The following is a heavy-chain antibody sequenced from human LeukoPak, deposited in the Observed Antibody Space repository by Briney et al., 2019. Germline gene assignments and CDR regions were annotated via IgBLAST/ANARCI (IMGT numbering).Heavy chain of an antibody. CDR2: IHVSGGT. V-gene: IGHV4-4*09. CDR3: AKGTSTVVTPNYYYYYSMDV. D-gene: IGHD4-23*01. J-gene: IGHJ6*03. CDR1: GASISSYY. Sequence: PSETLSLSCTVSGASISSYYWNWIRQSPGKGLEWIGYIHVSGGTSYDPSLKSRVTISIDTSKNQFSLKLSSVTAADTAVYYRAKGTSTVVTPNYYYYYSMDVWGKGTTVTVSS.